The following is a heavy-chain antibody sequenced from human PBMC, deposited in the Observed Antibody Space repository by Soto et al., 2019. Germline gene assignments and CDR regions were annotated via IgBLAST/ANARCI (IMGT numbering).Heavy chain of an antibody. CDR2: IYYSGNT. CDR3: AYGESYEGYFDS. J-gene: IGHJ4*02. CDR1: GGSISSYY. D-gene: IGHD1-26*01. V-gene: IGHV4-59*01. Sequence: QVHLQESGPRLVKPSETLSLTCSVSGGSISSYYWSWIRQPPGKGLEWIGYIYYSGNTHYNPSLNSRVTISVDTSKTHFSLKLSSVTAADTAVYYCAYGESYEGYFDSWGQGALVTVSS.